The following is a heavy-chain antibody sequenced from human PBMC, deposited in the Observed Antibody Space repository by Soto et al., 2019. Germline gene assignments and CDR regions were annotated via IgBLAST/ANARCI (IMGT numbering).Heavy chain of an antibody. V-gene: IGHV3-23*01. CDR1: GFTFSSYA. CDR3: AKDPVLLWFGGADDAFDI. Sequence: EVQLLESGGGLVQPGGSLRLSCAASGFTFSSYAMSWVRQAPGKGLEWVSAISGSGGSTYYAHSVKGRFTISRDNSKNTLYLQMNSLRAEDTAVYYCAKDPVLLWFGGADDAFDIWGQGTMVTVSS. D-gene: IGHD3-10*01. CDR2: ISGSGGST. J-gene: IGHJ3*02.